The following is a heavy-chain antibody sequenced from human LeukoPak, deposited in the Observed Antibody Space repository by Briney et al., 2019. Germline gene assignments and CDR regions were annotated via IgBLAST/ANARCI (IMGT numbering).Heavy chain of an antibody. D-gene: IGHD3-10*01. V-gene: IGHV4-59*01. CDR1: GGSISSYY. CDR2: IYYSGST. CDR3: ARCFRFGGGYYYYYMDV. J-gene: IGHJ6*03. Sequence: KTSETLSLTCTVSGGSISSYYWSWIRQPPGKGLEGIGYIYYSGSTNYNPSLKSRVTISIDTSKNQFSLELSSVTAADTAVYYCARCFRFGGGYYYYYMDVWGKGTTVTVSS.